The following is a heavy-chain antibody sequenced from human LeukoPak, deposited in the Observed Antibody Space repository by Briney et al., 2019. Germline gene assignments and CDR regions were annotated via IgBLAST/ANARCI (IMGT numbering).Heavy chain of an antibody. V-gene: IGHV1-18*01. D-gene: IGHD6-13*01. J-gene: IGHJ5*02. CDR3: ARDVGITVADSFDP. Sequence: ASVKVSCKTSGYTFANFGITWVRQAPGQGPEWMGWINTYNGNTNYAQSLQGRVTMTTDTSTSTVYMEVRGLRSDDTAMYYCARDVGITVADSFDPWGQGTLVTVSS. CDR1: GYTFANFG. CDR2: INTYNGNT.